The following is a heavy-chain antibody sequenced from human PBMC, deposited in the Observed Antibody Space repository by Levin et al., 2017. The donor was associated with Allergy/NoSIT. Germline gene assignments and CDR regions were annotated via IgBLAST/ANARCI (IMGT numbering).Heavy chain of an antibody. CDR1: GFTFSTYA. CDR3: AKDLNSGSGSYDY. J-gene: IGHJ4*02. V-gene: IGHV3-23*01. D-gene: IGHD3-10*01. CDR2: ISVSGDKT. Sequence: SCTASGFTFSTYAMTWVRQAPGKGLEWVSAISVSGDKTYYAGSVKGRFTIFRDNSKSTLYLQMNSLRAEDTAVYYCAKDLNSGSGSYDYWGQGTLVTVSS.